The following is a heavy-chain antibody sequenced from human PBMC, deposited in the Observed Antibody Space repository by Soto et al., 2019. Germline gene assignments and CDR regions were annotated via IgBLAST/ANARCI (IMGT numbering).Heavy chain of an antibody. V-gene: IGHV3-21*01. J-gene: IGHJ4*02. CDR3: ASWYCSGGSCYGEDYFDY. CDR1: GFTFSSYS. CDR2: ISSSSSYI. D-gene: IGHD2-15*01. Sequence: GGSLRLSCAASGFTFSSYSMNWVRQAPGKGLEWVSSISSSSSYIYYADSVKGRFTISRDNAKNSPYLQMNSLRAEDTAVYYCASWYCSGGSCYGEDYFDYWGQGTLVTVSS.